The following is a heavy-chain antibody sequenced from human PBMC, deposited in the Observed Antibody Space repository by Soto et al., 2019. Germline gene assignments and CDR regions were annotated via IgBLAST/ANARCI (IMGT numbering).Heavy chain of an antibody. J-gene: IGHJ6*02. Sequence: QVQLVQSGAEVKKPGASVKVSCKASGYTFTGYYMHWVRQAPGQGLEWMGWINPNSGGTNYAQKFQGWVTMTRDTSISTAYMELSRLRSDDTAVYYCARDRAVAGGFYYYGMDVWCQGTTVTVSS. CDR3: ARDRAVAGGFYYYGMDV. CDR2: INPNSGGT. V-gene: IGHV1-2*04. CDR1: GYTFTGYY. D-gene: IGHD6-19*01.